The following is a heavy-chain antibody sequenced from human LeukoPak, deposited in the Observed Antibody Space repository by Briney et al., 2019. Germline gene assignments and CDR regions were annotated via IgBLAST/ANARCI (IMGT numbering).Heavy chain of an antibody. Sequence: PGGSLRLSCAASGFTFSSYSMNWVRQAPGKGLEWVSSINSSSSYIYYADSVKGRFTISRDNAKNSLYLQMNSLRAEDTAVYYCARDQADTAMVPSWFDPWCQGTLVTVSS. V-gene: IGHV3-21*01. D-gene: IGHD5-18*01. CDR2: INSSSSYI. CDR3: ARDQADTAMVPSWFDP. CDR1: GFTFSSYS. J-gene: IGHJ5*02.